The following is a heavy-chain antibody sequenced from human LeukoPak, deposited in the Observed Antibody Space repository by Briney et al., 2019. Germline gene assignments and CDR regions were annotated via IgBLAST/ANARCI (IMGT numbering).Heavy chain of an antibody. J-gene: IGHJ4*02. CDR2: MTGNSKTI. CDR1: GFAFNIYS. Sequence: GGSLRLSCAASGFAFNIYSMNWVREAPGKGLEWISYMTGNSKTINYADSVKGRFTISRDNAENSLFLQMNSLRAEDTAIYYCARSRDWYADYWGQGSLVTVSS. CDR3: ARSRDWYADY. D-gene: IGHD3-9*01. V-gene: IGHV3-48*01.